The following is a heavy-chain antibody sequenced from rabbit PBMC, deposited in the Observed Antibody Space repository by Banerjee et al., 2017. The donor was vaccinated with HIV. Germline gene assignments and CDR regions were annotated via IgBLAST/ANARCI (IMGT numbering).Heavy chain of an antibody. D-gene: IGHD6-1*01. CDR3: AGDPGSGGYGWAPSFYFGCDL. Sequence: QEQLVESGGGLDQPGRSLTLSCKASGFDLSDYYYMCWVRQAPGKGLELIACIYTNGGSKWYASCVNGRFTFSRSASLNTVNLKMSSLTAADTATYFCAGDPGSGGYGWAPSFYFGCDLWG. CDR2: IYTNGGSK. V-gene: IGHV1S43*01. J-gene: IGHJ4*01. CDR1: GFDLSDYYY.